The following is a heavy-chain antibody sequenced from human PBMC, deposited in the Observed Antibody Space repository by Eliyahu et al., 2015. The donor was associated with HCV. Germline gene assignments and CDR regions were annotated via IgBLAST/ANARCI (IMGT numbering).Heavy chain of an antibody. D-gene: IGHD3-3*01. CDR3: AKDGNDVKYYDFWSGYYSGWFDP. CDR2: ISWNSGSI. J-gene: IGHJ5*02. Sequence: EVQLVESGGGLVQPGRSLXLSCAASGFTFDDYAMHWVRQAPGKGLEWVSGISWNSGSIGYADSVKGRFTISRDNAKNSLYLQMNSLRAEDTALYYCAKDGNDVKYYDFWSGYYSGWFDPWGQGTLVTVSS. V-gene: IGHV3-9*01. CDR1: GFTFDDYA.